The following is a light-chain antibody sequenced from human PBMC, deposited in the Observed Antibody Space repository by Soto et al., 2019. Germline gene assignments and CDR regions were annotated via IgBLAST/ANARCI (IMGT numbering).Light chain of an antibody. J-gene: IGKJ5*01. CDR3: QQRSSWIT. CDR2: DAS. V-gene: IGKV3-11*01. CDR1: QSVSSN. Sequence: EIVMTQSPATLSVSPGERATLSCRASQSVSSNLAWYQQKPGQAPRLLIYDASNRATGIPARFSGSGSGTDFTLTISSLETEDFAFYYCQQRSSWITFGQGTRLEIK.